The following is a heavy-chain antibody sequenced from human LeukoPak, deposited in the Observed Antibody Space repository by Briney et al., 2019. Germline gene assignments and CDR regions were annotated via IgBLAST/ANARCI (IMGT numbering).Heavy chain of an antibody. CDR1: GGSISSSSYY. V-gene: IGHV4-39*01. CDR3: ARATGSSGWYGYFDY. CDR2: IYYSGST. D-gene: IGHD6-19*01. J-gene: IGHJ4*02. Sequence: PSETLSLTCTVPGGSISSSSYYWGWIRQPPGKGLEWIGSIYYSGSTYYNPSLKSRVTISVDTSKNQFSLKLSSVTAADTAVYYCARATGSSGWYGYFDYWGQGTLVTVSS.